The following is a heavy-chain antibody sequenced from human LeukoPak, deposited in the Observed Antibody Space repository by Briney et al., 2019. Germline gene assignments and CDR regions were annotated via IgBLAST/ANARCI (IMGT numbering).Heavy chain of an antibody. D-gene: IGHD5-24*01. CDR2: IYTGGST. CDR3: AREGGRDGYNSLDY. V-gene: IGHV4-61*02. Sequence: SETLSLTCTVSGDSISSGTFYWSWIRQPAGKGLEWIGRIYTGGSTNYNPSLRSRVTISIDTSKNQFSLKLSSVTAADTAVYYCAREGGRDGYNSLDYWGQGTLVTVSS. CDR1: GDSISSGTFY. J-gene: IGHJ4*02.